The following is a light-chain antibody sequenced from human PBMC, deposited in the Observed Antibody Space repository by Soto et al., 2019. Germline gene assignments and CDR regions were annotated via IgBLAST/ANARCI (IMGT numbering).Light chain of an antibody. V-gene: IGKV1-5*03. J-gene: IGKJ1*01. CDR1: QSISSW. CDR2: KAS. Sequence: DIQMTQSPSTLSASVGDRVTITCRASQSISSWLAWYQQKPGKAPKLLIYKASSLESGVPSRFSGSGSGTEFTLTISSPQPDDFATYYCQQYSSYSTWTFGQGTKVEIK. CDR3: QQYSSYSTWT.